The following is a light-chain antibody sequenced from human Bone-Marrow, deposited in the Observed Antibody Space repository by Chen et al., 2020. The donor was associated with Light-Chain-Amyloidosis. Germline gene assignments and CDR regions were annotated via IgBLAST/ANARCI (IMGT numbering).Light chain of an antibody. Sequence: SALPQPASVSGSPGPSITISCPGPSTDVGSYNLVSWYQHQPGKAPKLIIFDVTRRPSGISIRFSGSKSGNTASLTISGLQPEDEAIYYCSSHAGSESLWVFGGGTKLTVL. CDR3: SSHAGSESLWV. V-gene: IGLV2-23*02. CDR1: STDVGSYNL. CDR2: DVT. J-gene: IGLJ3*02.